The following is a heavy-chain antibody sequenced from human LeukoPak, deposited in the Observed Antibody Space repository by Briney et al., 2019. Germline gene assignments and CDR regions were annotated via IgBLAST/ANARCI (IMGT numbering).Heavy chain of an antibody. CDR3: ARGRITMVRGGFTPVLLNWFDP. Sequence: TSETLSLTCTVSGGSISSGSYYWGWIRQPAGKGLEWIGRIYTSGSTNYTPSLKSRVTISVDTSKNQFSLKLSSVTAADTAVYYCARGRITMVRGGFTPVLLNWFDPWGQGTLVTVSS. V-gene: IGHV4-61*02. CDR1: GGSISSGSYY. D-gene: IGHD3-10*01. CDR2: IYTSGST. J-gene: IGHJ5*02.